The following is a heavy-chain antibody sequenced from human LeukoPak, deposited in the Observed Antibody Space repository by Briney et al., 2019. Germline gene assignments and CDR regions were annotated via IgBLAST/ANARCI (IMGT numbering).Heavy chain of an antibody. CDR1: GFTFDDYG. D-gene: IGHD1-14*01. Sequence: GGSLRLSCAASGFTFDDYGMSWVRQAPGKGLEWVSGINWNGGSTGYADSVKGRFTISRDNAKNSLYLQMNSLRAEDTAVYYCARGTLNIPGEHGAFDYWGQGTLVPSPQ. V-gene: IGHV3-20*04. CDR3: ARGTLNIPGEHGAFDY. CDR2: INWNGGST. J-gene: IGHJ4*02.